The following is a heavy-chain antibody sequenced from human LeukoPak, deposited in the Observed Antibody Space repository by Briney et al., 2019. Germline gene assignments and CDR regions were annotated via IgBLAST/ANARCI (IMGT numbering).Heavy chain of an antibody. CDR1: GFTFSSYA. CDR3: ASFSSGPTPFDY. Sequence: GGSLRLSCAASGFTFSSYAMHWVRQAPGKGLEWVAVISYDGSNKYYADSVKGRFTISRDNSKNTLYLQMNSLRAEDTAVHYCASFSSGPTPFDYWGQGTLVTVSS. J-gene: IGHJ4*02. CDR2: ISYDGSNK. D-gene: IGHD2-15*01. V-gene: IGHV3-30*04.